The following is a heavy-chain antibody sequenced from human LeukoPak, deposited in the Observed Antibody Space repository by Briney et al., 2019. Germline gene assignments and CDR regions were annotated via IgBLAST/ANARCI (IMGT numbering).Heavy chain of an antibody. CDR2: INPSGGST. V-gene: IGHV1-46*01. CDR1: GYTFTSYY. D-gene: IGHD6-13*01. Sequence: ASVKVSCKASGYTFTSYYMHWVRPAPGQGLEWMGIINPSGGSTSYAQKFQGRVTMTRDMSTSTVYMELSSLRSEDTAVYYCARDLGGEQQLVNVNAFDIWGQGTMVTVSS. CDR3: ARDLGGEQQLVNVNAFDI. J-gene: IGHJ3*02.